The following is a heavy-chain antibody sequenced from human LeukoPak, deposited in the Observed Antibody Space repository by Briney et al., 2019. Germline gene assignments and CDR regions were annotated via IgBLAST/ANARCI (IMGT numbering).Heavy chain of an antibody. CDR2: INPNSGGT. V-gene: IGHV1-2*02. D-gene: IGHD6-13*01. Sequence: ASVLVSCKASGYTFTGYYMHWVRQAPAQGREWMGWINPNSGGTNYAQKFQGRVTITRVTSISTAYMELRRLSSDDTAVYYCAWPDSSSWYYFDYWGQGTLVTVSS. CDR1: GYTFTGYY. J-gene: IGHJ4*02. CDR3: AWPDSSSWYYFDY.